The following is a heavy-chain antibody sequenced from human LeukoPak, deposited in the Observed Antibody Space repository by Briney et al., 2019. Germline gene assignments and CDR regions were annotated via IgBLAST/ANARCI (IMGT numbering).Heavy chain of an antibody. J-gene: IGHJ4*02. CDR1: RGSISSSSHY. Sequence: SETLSLTCTLSRGSISSSSHYWGWIRRPPGKGLEWIGSMYYRGSTYHNPSLKSRVTISVDTSKNQFSLKLSSVTAADTAVYYCATTTIRLGYWGQGTLVTVSS. D-gene: IGHD1-26*01. CDR3: ATTTIRLGY. V-gene: IGHV4-39*07. CDR2: MYYRGST.